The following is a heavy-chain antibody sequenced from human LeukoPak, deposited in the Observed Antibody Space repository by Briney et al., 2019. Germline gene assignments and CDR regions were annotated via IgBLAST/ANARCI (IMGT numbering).Heavy chain of an antibody. CDR3: ARPYSGSSSYFQH. J-gene: IGHJ1*01. V-gene: IGHV3-21*01. CDR1: GFTFSSYS. CDR2: ISSSSSYI. Sequence: GGSLRLSCAASGFTFSSYSMNWVRQAPGKGLEWVSSISSSSSYIYYADSVKGRFTISRDNAKNSLYLQMNSLRAEDTAVYYCARPYSGSSSYFQHWGQGILVTVSS. D-gene: IGHD1-26*01.